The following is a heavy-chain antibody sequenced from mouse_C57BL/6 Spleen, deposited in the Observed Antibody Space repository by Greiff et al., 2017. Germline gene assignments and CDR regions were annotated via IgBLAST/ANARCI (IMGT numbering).Heavy chain of an antibody. Sequence: VQLQESGPGLVQPSQSLSITCTVSGFTLTGYGVHWVRQSPGQGLEWLGVIWSGGGTDYNAAFISRLSISTDNSKIQVYFKMNSLQADDTAIYYCARRSYWYFDVWGTGTMVTVSS. CDR3: ARRSYWYFDV. CDR1: GFTLTGYG. J-gene: IGHJ1*03. CDR2: IWSGGGT. V-gene: IGHV2-2*01.